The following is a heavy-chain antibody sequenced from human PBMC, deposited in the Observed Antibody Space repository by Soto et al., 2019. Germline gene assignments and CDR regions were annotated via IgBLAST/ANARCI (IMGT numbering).Heavy chain of an antibody. CDR2: IYPGDPNT. V-gene: IGHV5-51*01. CDR3: ARHPSSGYWVDY. CDR1: GYSFTSYW. J-gene: IGHJ4*02. D-gene: IGHD3-22*01. Sequence: PGESLKISCKCSGYSFTSYWIGWVRQMPGKGLEWMGIIYPGDPNTRYSPSFQGQVTISADKSISTAYLQWSSLKASGTAMYYCARHPSSGYWVDYWGQGTLVTVSS.